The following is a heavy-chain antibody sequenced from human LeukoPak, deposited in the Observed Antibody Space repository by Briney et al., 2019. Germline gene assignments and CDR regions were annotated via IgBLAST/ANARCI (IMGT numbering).Heavy chain of an antibody. D-gene: IGHD6-19*01. J-gene: IGHJ6*02. Sequence: ASVKVSCKASGYTFTSYDINWVRQATGQGLEWMGWMNPNSGNTGYAQKFQGRVTMTRNTSISTAYMELSSLRSEDTAVYYCAREKHSRGSSGWLINYYYYYGMDVWGQGTTVTVSS. V-gene: IGHV1-8*01. CDR1: GYTFTSYD. CDR3: AREKHSRGSSGWLINYYYYYGMDV. CDR2: MNPNSGNT.